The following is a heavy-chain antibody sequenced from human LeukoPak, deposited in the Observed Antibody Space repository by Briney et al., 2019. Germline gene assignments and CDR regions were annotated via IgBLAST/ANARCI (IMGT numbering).Heavy chain of an antibody. CDR2: IDSDGIST. CDR3: ARASSGSFDY. CDR1: GFTFSSSW. J-gene: IGHJ4*02. V-gene: IGHV3-74*01. Sequence: GGSLRLSCTASGFTFSSSWMHWVRHAPGKGLVWVSHIDSDGISTSYADSVKGRFTISRDNAKNTLFLQMNSLRAEDTAVYYCARASSGSFDYWGQGTLVTVSS. D-gene: IGHD6-19*01.